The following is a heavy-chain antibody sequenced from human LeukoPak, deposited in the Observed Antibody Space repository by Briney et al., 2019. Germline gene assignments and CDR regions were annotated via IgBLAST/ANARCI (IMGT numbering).Heavy chain of an antibody. D-gene: IGHD1-26*01. J-gene: IGHJ3*02. CDR2: INPNSGGT. CDR3: ARNIVGATKAFDI. Sequence: ASVKVSCKASGYTFTGCYMHWVRQAPGQGLEWMGWINPNSGGTNYAQKFQGRVTMTRDTSISTAYMELSRLRSDDTAVYHCARNIVGATKAFDIWGQGTMVTVSS. V-gene: IGHV1-2*02. CDR1: GYTFTGCY.